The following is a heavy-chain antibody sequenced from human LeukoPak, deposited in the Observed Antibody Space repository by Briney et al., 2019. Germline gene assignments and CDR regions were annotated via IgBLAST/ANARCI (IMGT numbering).Heavy chain of an antibody. Sequence: GESLKISCKGSGYSFTSYWIGWVRQMPGKGLEWMGIIYPGDSDTRYSPSFQGQVTISADRSISTAYLQWSSLKASDTAMYYCARRRGYSYGVNWFDPWGQGTLVTVSS. CDR1: GYSFTSYW. J-gene: IGHJ5*02. V-gene: IGHV5-51*01. CDR3: ARRRGYSYGVNWFDP. CDR2: IYPGDSDT. D-gene: IGHD5-18*01.